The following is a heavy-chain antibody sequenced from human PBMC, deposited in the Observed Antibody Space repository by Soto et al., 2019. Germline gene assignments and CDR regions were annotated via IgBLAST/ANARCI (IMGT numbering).Heavy chain of an antibody. CDR1: GYSLTDYY. D-gene: IGHD5-18*01. CDR2: ISPEIGGA. CDR3: AVGYGTFFES. Sequence: GASVKVSCKAPGYSLTDYYLQWVRQAPGQGREWMGWISPEIGGANPAQRFQDRVTMTRDTSISTAYMELSRLTSDDTAVYYCAVGYGTFFESWGQGTLVTVSS. V-gene: IGHV1-2*02. J-gene: IGHJ4*02.